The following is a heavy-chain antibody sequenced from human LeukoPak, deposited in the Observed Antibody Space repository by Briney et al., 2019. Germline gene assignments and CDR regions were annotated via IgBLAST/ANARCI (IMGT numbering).Heavy chain of an antibody. CDR2: IIPIFGTA. CDR1: GGTFSSYA. J-gene: IGHJ5*02. CDR3: ARAPLRGNNWFDP. Sequence: PVKVSCKASGGTFSSYAISWVRQAPGQGLEWMGGIIPIFGTANYAQKFQGRVTITANESTSTAYMELSSLRSEDTAVYYCARAPLRGNNWFDPWGQGTLVTVSS. D-gene: IGHD3-10*01. V-gene: IGHV1-69*13.